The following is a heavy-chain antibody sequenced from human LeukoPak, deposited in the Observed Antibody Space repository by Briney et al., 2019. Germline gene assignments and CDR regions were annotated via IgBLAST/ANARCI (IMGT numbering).Heavy chain of an antibody. CDR3: ARHRWELNAFDI. V-gene: IGHV4-38-2*02. J-gene: IGHJ3*02. CDR1: GYSISSGYY. CDR2: IYHSGST. Sequence: SETLSLTCTVSGYSISSGYYWGWIRQPPGKGRGWIGSIYHSGSTYYNPSLKSRVTISVDTSKNQFSLKLSSVTAADTAVYYCARHRWELNAFDIWDQGTMVTVSS. D-gene: IGHD1-26*01.